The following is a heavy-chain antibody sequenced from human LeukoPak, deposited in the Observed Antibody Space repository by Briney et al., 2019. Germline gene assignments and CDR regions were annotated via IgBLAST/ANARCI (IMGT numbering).Heavy chain of an antibody. CDR1: GDSVSSNTAA. Sequence: SQTLSLTCALSGDSVSSNTAAWYWLRQSPSRGLEWLGRTYYRSKSNNDYAVSVKSRITINPDTSKNQFSLQLNSVTPEDTAVYYCARDSDAYDAFDIWGQGTMVTVSS. CDR3: ARDSDAYDAFDI. V-gene: IGHV6-1*01. J-gene: IGHJ3*02. D-gene: IGHD2-21*01. CDR2: TYYRSKSNN.